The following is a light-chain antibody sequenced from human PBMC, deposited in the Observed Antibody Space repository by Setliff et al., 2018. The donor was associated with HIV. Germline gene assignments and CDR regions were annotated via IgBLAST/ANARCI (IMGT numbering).Light chain of an antibody. J-gene: IGKJ1*01. CDR1: QGIDTY. V-gene: IGKV1-12*01. CDR3: QQANTFWWT. CDR2: DAS. Sequence: DIRLTQSPSSVSASVGDTVTLTCRASQGIDTYLAWYQHKPGRAPSLLIYDASTLHSGVPSRFSGSGSGTDFTLTISSLQPDDFATYYCQQANTFWWTFGRGTKMDIK.